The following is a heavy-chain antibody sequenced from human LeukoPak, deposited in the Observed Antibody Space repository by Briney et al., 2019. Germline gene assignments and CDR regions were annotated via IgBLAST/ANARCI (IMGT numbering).Heavy chain of an antibody. J-gene: IGHJ3*02. CDR1: GGSISSSSYY. CDR3: AREQDSGSYSAFDI. Sequence: SETLSLTCTVSGGSISSSSYYWGWIRQPPGKGLEWIGSIYYSGSTYYNPSLKSRVTISVDTSKNQFSLKLSSVTAADTAVYYCAREQDSGSYSAFDIWGQGTMVTVS. CDR2: IYYSGST. V-gene: IGHV4-39*02. D-gene: IGHD1-26*01.